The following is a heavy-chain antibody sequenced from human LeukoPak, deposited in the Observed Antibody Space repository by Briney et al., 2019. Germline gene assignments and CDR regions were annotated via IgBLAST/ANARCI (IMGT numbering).Heavy chain of an antibody. D-gene: IGHD1-7*01. Sequence: KPSETLSLTCAVSGGSISSGGYSWSWIRQPPGKGLEWIGYIYYSGSTYYNPSLKSRVTISVDTSKNQFSLKLSSVTAADTAVYYCARAGAGTTIDYWGQGTLVTVSS. CDR1: GGSISSGGYS. CDR3: ARAGAGTTIDY. J-gene: IGHJ4*02. V-gene: IGHV4-30-4*01. CDR2: IYYSGST.